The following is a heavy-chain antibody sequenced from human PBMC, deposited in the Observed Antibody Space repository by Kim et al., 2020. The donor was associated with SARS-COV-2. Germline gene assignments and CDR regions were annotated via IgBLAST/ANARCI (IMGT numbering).Heavy chain of an antibody. CDR3: ARGGTMIVARRAFDI. J-gene: IGHJ3*02. Sequence: SETLSLTCTVSGGSISSYYWSWIRQPPGKGLEWIGYIYYSGSTNYNPSLKSRVTISVDTSKNQFSLKLSSVTAADTAVYYCARGGTMIVARRAFDIWGQGTMVTVSS. D-gene: IGHD3-22*01. CDR1: GGSISSYY. CDR2: IYYSGST. V-gene: IGHV4-59*01.